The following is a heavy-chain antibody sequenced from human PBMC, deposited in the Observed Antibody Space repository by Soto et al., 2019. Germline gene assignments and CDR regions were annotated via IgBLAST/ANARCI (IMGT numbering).Heavy chain of an antibody. J-gene: IGHJ1*01. Sequence: GGSLRLSCAASGFTFSSYSMNWVRQAPGKGLEWVSSISSSSSYIYYADSVKGRFTISRDNAKNSLYLQMNSLRAEDTAVYYCARDLRAQWLVPAEYFQHWGQGTLVTVSS. CDR2: ISSSSSYI. V-gene: IGHV3-21*01. CDR1: GFTFSSYS. D-gene: IGHD6-19*01. CDR3: ARDLRAQWLVPAEYFQH.